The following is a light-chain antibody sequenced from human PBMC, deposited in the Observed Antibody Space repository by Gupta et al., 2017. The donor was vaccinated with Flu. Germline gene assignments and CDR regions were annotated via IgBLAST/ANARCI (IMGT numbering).Light chain of an antibody. CDR1: QDISSY. J-gene: IGKJ3*01. CDR2: DAS. CDR3: QQYDNLPLA. V-gene: IGKV1-33*01. Sequence: IQMTQSPSYLSPSVGDRVTITCQASQDISSYLNWYQQKPGKAPKLLIYDASNLETGVPSRFSGSGSGTDFTFTISSLQPEDIATYYCQQYDNLPLAFGPGTKVDIK.